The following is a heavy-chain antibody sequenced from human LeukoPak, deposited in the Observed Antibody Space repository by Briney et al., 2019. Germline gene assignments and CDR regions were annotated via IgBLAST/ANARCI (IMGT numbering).Heavy chain of an antibody. Sequence: GASVKVSCKASGFTFSSSAVQWVRQARGQHLEWIGWIVVGSGNTNFAQKFQGRVTITADKSTNTAHMELSSLRSEDTAVYYCTRGRGRRITIFGVVIENWFDPWGQGTLSPSP. V-gene: IGHV1-58*01. CDR3: TRGRGRRITIFGVVIENWFDP. J-gene: IGHJ5*02. CDR2: IVVGSGNT. D-gene: IGHD3-3*01. CDR1: GFTFSSSA.